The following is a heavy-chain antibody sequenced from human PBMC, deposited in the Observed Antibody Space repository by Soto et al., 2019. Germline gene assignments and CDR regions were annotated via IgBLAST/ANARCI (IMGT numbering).Heavy chain of an antibody. CDR2: VSSGSNYI. D-gene: IGHD2-2*01. Sequence: EVQLVESGGGLVKPGGSLRLSCVASGFTFSNYNMNWVRQAPGKGLEWVSSVSSGSNYIVYADSMKGRFTISRDNAKNSVYLEMSSLSVEATAVYFCERNDEGVSRLWGQGTLVSVSS. CDR3: ERNDEGVSRL. V-gene: IGHV3-21*01. J-gene: IGHJ4*02. CDR1: GFTFSNYN.